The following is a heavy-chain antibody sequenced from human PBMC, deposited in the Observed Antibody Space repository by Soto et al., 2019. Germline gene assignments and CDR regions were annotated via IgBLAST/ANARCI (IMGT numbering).Heavy chain of an antibody. CDR2: IYYSGST. Sequence: TETLSLTCTVSGGSISSYYWSWIRQPPGKGLEWIGYIYYSGSTNYNPSLKSRVTISVDTSKNQFSLKLSSVTAADTAVYYCARVLLRWQDNWFDPWGQGTLVTVSS. CDR1: GGSISSYY. D-gene: IGHD4-17*01. V-gene: IGHV4-59*01. J-gene: IGHJ5*02. CDR3: ARVLLRWQDNWFDP.